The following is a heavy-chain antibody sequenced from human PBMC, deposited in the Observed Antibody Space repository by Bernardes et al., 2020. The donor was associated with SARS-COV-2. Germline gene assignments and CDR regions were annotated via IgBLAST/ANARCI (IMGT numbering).Heavy chain of an antibody. D-gene: IGHD2-2*01. Sequence: SETLSLTCTVSGGSIRSSSYYWGWIRQPPGKGLEWIGSIYYSGSTYYNPSLKSRVTISVDTSKNQFSLKLSSVTAADTAVYYCASSLGYCSSTSCYYYGMDVWGQGTTVTVSS. J-gene: IGHJ6*02. CDR1: GGSIRSSSYY. CDR2: IYYSGST. CDR3: ASSLGYCSSTSCYYYGMDV. V-gene: IGHV4-39*01.